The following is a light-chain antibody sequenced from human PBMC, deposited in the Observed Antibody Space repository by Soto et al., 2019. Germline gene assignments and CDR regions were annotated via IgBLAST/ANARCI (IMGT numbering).Light chain of an antibody. Sequence: EVVMTQSPATLSVSPGERATLSCRASQSVSSNLAWYQQKPGQAPRLLIHGTSTRATGVPARFSGSGSGTESTLIISSLQSEDFAVYYCQHRSNWPLTFGGGTKVDIK. J-gene: IGKJ4*01. CDR3: QHRSNWPLT. CDR1: QSVSSN. CDR2: GTS. V-gene: IGKV3-15*01.